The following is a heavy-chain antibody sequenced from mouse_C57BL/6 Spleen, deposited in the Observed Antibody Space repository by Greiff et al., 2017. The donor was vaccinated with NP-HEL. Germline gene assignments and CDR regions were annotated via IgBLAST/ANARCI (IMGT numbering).Heavy chain of an antibody. J-gene: IGHJ3*01. V-gene: IGHV1-64*01. Sequence: VQLQQPGAELVKPGASVKLSCKASGYTFTSYGMHWVKQRPGQGLEWIGMIHPNSGSTNYNEKFKSKATLTVDKSSSTAYMQLSSLTSEDSAVYYCARSTSNYDYWFAYWGQGTLVTVSA. CDR3: ARSTSNYDYWFAY. D-gene: IGHD2-5*01. CDR2: IHPNSGST. CDR1: GYTFTSYG.